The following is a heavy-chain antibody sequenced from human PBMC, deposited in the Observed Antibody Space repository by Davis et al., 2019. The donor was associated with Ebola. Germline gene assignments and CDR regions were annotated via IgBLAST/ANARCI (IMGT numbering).Heavy chain of an antibody. Sequence: SVKVSCKASGNTISTYTIDWVRQAPGQGLEWMGGIIPIFGTTNYAQKFRGRVTITAGKSTRIAYMELSILRSEDTAVYYCARGPSVATAHYFDFWGQGTLVTVSS. CDR3: ARGPSVATAHYFDF. J-gene: IGHJ4*02. CDR1: GNTISTYT. CDR2: IIPIFGTT. V-gene: IGHV1-69*06. D-gene: IGHD2-21*02.